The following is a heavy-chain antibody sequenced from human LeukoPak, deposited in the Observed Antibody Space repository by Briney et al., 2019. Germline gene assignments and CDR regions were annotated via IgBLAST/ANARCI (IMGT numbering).Heavy chain of an antibody. CDR1: GFTFSSYW. Sequence: PGGSLRLSCAASGFTFSSYWMHWVRQAPGKGLVWVSRINSDGSSTTYADSVKGRFTISRDNAKNMLYLQVNSLRAEDTAVYYCARDPKGYYDFWSGYYPLYFDYWGQETLVTVSS. CDR3: ARDPKGYYDFWSGYYPLYFDY. J-gene: IGHJ4*02. V-gene: IGHV3-74*01. D-gene: IGHD3-3*01. CDR2: INSDGSST.